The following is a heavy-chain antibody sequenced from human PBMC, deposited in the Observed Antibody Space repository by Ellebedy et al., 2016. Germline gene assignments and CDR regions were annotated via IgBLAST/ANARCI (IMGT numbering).Heavy chain of an antibody. CDR3: AREGTYYYDSSADY. CDR2: IKQDGSEK. D-gene: IGHD3-22*01. J-gene: IGHJ4*02. Sequence: GESLKISXAASGFTFSSYWMSWVRQAPGKGLEWVANIKQDGSEKYYVDSVEGRFTISRDNAKNSLYLQMNSLRAEDTAVYYCAREGTYYYDSSADYWGQGTLVTVSS. V-gene: IGHV3-7*01. CDR1: GFTFSSYW.